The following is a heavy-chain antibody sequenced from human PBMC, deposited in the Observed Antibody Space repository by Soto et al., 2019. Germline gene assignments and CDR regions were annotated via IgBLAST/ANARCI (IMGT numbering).Heavy chain of an antibody. J-gene: IGHJ5*02. V-gene: IGHV3-7*01. Sequence: DVQLVESGGGLVQPGGSLRLSCAASGFTFSRYWMSWVRQAPGKGSEWVASIKEDGSEIYYVDSVKGRFTISRDNAKNSLRLQMNSLRVEDTAMYYCAREYRWGQGSLVTVSS. CDR2: IKEDGSEI. CDR3: AREYR. CDR1: GFTFSRYW.